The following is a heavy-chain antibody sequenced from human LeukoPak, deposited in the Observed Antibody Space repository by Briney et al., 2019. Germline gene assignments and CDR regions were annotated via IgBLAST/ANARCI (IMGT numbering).Heavy chain of an antibody. J-gene: IGHJ4*02. V-gene: IGHV1-24*01. CDR2: FDPEDGET. CDR3: ATDPRWWLREFRDY. CDR1: GYTLTELS. Sequence: GASVKVSCKVSGYTLTELSMHWVRQAPGKGLEWMGGFDPEDGETIYAQKFQGRVTMTEDISTDTAYMELSSLRSEDTAVYYCATDPRWWLREFRDYWGQGTLVTVSS. D-gene: IGHD5-12*01.